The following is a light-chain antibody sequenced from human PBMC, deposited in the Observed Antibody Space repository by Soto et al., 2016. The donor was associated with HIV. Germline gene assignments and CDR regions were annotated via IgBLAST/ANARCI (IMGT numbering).Light chain of an antibody. J-gene: IGKJ2*01. Sequence: DIQMTQSPSSLSLSIGDRVTITCRASQSFSSWLAWYQQKPGKAPKLLMSQASILETGVPSRFSGSGSGTEFTLTISSLQPEDFATYYCQQYDDYPYTFGQGTKLEIK. V-gene: IGKV1-5*03. CDR1: QSFSSW. CDR3: QQYDDYPYT. CDR2: QAS.